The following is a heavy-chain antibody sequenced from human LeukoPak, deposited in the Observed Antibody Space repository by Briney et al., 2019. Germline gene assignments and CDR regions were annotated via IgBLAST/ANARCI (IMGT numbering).Heavy chain of an antibody. CDR2: IYYTGST. CDR3: AGSIAARLDY. J-gene: IGHJ4*02. CDR1: RGSITSDY. D-gene: IGHD6-6*01. Sequence: SETLSLTCTISRGSITSDYWSWIRQPPGKGLEWIGFIYYTGSTQLQPSLQSRVTMSIDTSKNQFSLKLSSVTAADTAVYYCAGSIAARLDYWGQGTLVTVSS. V-gene: IGHV4-59*12.